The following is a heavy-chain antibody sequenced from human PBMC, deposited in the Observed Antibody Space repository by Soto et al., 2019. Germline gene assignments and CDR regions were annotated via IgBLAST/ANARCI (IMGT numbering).Heavy chain of an antibody. D-gene: IGHD3-16*02. Sequence: QVQLVQSGAEVKKPGASVKVSWKAYGYTFTSYGSSWVRQAPGQGLEWMGWISAYNGNTNYAQKLQGRVTMTTDTSTSTAYMELRSLRSDDTAVYYCARDDDYVWGSYRPVAFDIWGQGTMVTVSS. CDR2: ISAYNGNT. CDR1: GYTFTSYG. J-gene: IGHJ3*02. CDR3: ARDDDYVWGSYRPVAFDI. V-gene: IGHV1-18*01.